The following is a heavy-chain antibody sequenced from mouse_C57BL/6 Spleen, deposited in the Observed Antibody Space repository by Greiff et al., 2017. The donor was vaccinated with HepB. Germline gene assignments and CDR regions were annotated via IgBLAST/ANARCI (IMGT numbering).Heavy chain of an antibody. D-gene: IGHD1-1*01. J-gene: IGHJ4*01. Sequence: VQVVESGAELAKPGASVKLSCKASGYTFTSYWMHWVKQRPGQGLEWIGYINPSSGYTKYNQKFKGKATLTADKSSSTAYMQLSSLTYEDSAVDYCARWWSYEEEGAMDYWGQGTTVTVSS. CDR3: ARWWSYEEEGAMDY. CDR1: GYTFTSYW. CDR2: INPSSGYT. V-gene: IGHV1-7*01.